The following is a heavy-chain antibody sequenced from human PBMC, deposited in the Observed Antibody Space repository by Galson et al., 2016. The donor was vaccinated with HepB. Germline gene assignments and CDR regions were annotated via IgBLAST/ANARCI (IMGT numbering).Heavy chain of an antibody. D-gene: IGHD1-14*01. CDR3: ARAIRNQLLSEY. CDR2: MNPDGGKT. CDR1: GYRFRDYD. J-gene: IGHJ4*02. Sequence: SVKVSCKASGYRFRDYDVSWVRQAPGQGLEWMGWMNPDGGKTGYEQRLRGRIDMTSDASVNTAYMALPSLSSEDTAVYYWARAIRNQLLSEYWGQGTLITVSS. V-gene: IGHV1-8*01.